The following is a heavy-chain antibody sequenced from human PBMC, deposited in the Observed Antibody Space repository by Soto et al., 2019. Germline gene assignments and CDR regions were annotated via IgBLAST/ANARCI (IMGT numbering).Heavy chain of an antibody. CDR3: ARDIIAYSSAWFPGFDP. D-gene: IGHD6-19*01. CDR2: IHNSGST. CDR1: GDSLSRNF. J-gene: IGHJ5*02. Sequence: SETLSLTCTVSGDSLSRNFWSWIRQPPGKGLEWIGSIHNSGSTNYNPSLKSRVTISVDTSKNQFSLKLSSVTAADTAVYYCARDIIAYSSAWFPGFDPWGQGTRVTVSS. V-gene: IGHV4-59*01.